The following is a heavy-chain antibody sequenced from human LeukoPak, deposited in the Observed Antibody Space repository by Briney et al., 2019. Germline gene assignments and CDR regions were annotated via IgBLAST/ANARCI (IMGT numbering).Heavy chain of an antibody. D-gene: IGHD5-18*01. CDR3: TTIYSYGSFDY. CDR1: GFTFSNAW. V-gene: IGHV3-15*01. Sequence: RPGGSLRLSCAASGFTFSNAWMNWVRQAPGKWLECVGRIKTKTDGGTTDYAAPVKGRFTISRDDSKNTMYLQLHSLKTDDTAVYYCTTIYSYGSFDYWGQGTLVTVSS. CDR2: IKTKTDGGTT. J-gene: IGHJ4*02.